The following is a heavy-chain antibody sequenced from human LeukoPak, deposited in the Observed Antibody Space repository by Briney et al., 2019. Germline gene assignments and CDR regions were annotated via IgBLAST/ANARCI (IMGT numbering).Heavy chain of an antibody. D-gene: IGHD6-13*01. J-gene: IGHJ4*02. CDR3: AREGYSSSWNYFDY. Sequence: ASVKVSCKASGYTFTSYVINWVRQAPGQGLEWMGWISAYNGNTNYAQKLQGRVTMTTDTSTSTAHMELRSLRSDDTAVYYCAREGYSSSWNYFDYWGQGALVTVSS. CDR2: ISAYNGNT. CDR1: GYTFTSYV. V-gene: IGHV1-18*01.